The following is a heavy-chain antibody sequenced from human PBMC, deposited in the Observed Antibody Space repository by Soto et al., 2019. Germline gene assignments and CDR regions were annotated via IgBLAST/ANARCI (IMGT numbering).Heavy chain of an antibody. Sequence: SETLSLTCTVSGGSISSSSYYWGWIRQPPGKGLEWIGSIYYSGSTYYNPSLKSRVTISVDTSKNQFSLKLSSVTAADTAVYYCARLSGYGDYDNAFDIWGQGTMVTVSS. J-gene: IGHJ3*02. CDR3: ARLSGYGDYDNAFDI. D-gene: IGHD4-17*01. V-gene: IGHV4-39*01. CDR2: IYYSGST. CDR1: GGSISSSSYY.